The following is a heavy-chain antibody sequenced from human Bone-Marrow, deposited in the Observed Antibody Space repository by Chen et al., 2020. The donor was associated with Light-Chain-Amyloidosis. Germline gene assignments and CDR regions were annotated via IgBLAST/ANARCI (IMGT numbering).Heavy chain of an antibody. CDR1: GYPFPNYW. CDR3: ARRRDGYNFDY. CDR2: IYPDDSDA. Sequence: EVQLEQSGPAVKKPGESLKIYCTGPGYPFPNYWIGWVRQMPGKGLEWMGVIYPDDSDARYSPSFEGQVTISADKSITTAYLQWRSLKASDTAMYYCARRRDGYNFDYWGQGTLVTVSS. V-gene: IGHV5-51*01. D-gene: IGHD5-12*01. J-gene: IGHJ4*02.